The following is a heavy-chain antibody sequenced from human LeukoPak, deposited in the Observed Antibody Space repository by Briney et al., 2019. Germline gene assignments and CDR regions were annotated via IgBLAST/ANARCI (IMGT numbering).Heavy chain of an antibody. D-gene: IGHD6-19*01. J-gene: IGHJ6*02. CDR1: GFTFSSYS. CDR2: ISSSSSYI. Sequence: GGSLRLSCAASGFTFSSYSMNWVRQAPGKGLEWVSSISSSSSYIYYADSVKGRFTISRDNAKNSLYLQMNSLRAEDTAVYYCARDRWLESLDYYYGMDVWGQGTTVTVSS. V-gene: IGHV3-21*01. CDR3: ARDRWLESLDYYYGMDV.